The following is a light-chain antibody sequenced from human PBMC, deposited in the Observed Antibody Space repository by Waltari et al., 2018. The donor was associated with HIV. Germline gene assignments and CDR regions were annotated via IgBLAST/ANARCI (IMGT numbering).Light chain of an antibody. J-gene: IGLJ3*02. CDR1: SSNIGRNN. Sequence: QSVLTQPPSASGPPGQRVTISRSGRSSNIGRNNVTWYQQLPGTAPKLLIYSNNQRPSGVPDRFSGSKSGTSASLAISGLQSEDEADYYCAAWDDSLNGWVFGGGTKLTVL. CDR3: AAWDDSLNGWV. V-gene: IGLV1-44*01. CDR2: SNN.